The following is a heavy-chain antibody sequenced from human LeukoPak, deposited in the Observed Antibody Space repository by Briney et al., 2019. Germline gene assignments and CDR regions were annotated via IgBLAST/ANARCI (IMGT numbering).Heavy chain of an antibody. V-gene: IGHV3-21*01. D-gene: IGHD2-2*01. CDR1: GFTFSSYS. CDR2: ISSSSSYI. J-gene: IGHJ6*03. CDR3: ARAYCSSTSSNYALPLSCYYYMDV. Sequence: PGGSLRLSCAPSGFTFSSYSMNWVRQAPGKGLEWVSSISSSSSYIYYADSVKGRFTISRDNAKNSLYLQMNSLRAEDTAVYYCARAYCSSTSSNYALPLSCYYYMDVWGKGTTVTVSS.